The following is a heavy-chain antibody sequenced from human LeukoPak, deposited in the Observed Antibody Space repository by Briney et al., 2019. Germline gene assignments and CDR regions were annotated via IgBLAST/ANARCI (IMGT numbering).Heavy chain of an antibody. CDR3: ARSNSSGYYYYYYYMDV. D-gene: IGHD3-22*01. J-gene: IGHJ6*03. CDR1: GYTLTELS. V-gene: IGHV1-24*01. Sequence: ASVKVSCKVSGYTLTELSMHWVRQAPGKGLEWMGGFDPEDGETIYAQKFQGRVTMTEDTSTDTAYMGLSSLRSEDTAVYYCARSNSSGYYYYYYYMDVWGKGTTVTVSS. CDR2: FDPEDGET.